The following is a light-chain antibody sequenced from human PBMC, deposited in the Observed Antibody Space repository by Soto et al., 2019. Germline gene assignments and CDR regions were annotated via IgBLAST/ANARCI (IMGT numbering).Light chain of an antibody. J-gene: IGKJ2*01. CDR1: QSITTW. CDR2: KAT. Sequence: DIQMTQSPSTLSASVGDRVTITCRASQSITTWLAWYQQKPGKAPKLLIYKATNLQSAVPSRFSGSGSGTEFSLTISSLQPDDFATYYCQRYSDYQYIFGQGTKLEIK. V-gene: IGKV1-5*03. CDR3: QRYSDYQYI.